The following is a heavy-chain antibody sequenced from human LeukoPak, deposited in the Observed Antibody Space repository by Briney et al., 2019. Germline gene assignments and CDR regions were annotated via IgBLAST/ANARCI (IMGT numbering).Heavy chain of an antibody. V-gene: IGHV3-30-3*01. CDR3: ARDGIAVAGATSDFDY. CDR1: GFTFSSYA. D-gene: IGHD6-19*01. Sequence: AGRSLRLSCAASGFTFSSYAMHWVRQAPGKGLEWVAVISYDGSNKYYADSVKGRFTISRDNSKNTLYLQMNSLRAEDTAVYYCARDGIAVAGATSDFDYWGQGTLVTVSS. CDR2: ISYDGSNK. J-gene: IGHJ4*02.